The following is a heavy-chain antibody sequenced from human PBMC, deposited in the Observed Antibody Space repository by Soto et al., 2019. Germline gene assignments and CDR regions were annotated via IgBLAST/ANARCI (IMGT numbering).Heavy chain of an antibody. CDR2: ISAYNGNT. J-gene: IGHJ4*02. D-gene: IGHD6-13*01. Sequence: QVQLVQSGAEVKKPGASVKVSCKASGYTFTSYGISWVRQAPGQGPEWMGWISAYNGNTNYAQKLQGRVTMTTDTSTSTAYMELRSLRSDDTAVYYCARGRLAAAGKNLSVPSSFSYWGQGTLVTVSS. CDR1: GYTFTSYG. V-gene: IGHV1-18*01. CDR3: ARGRLAAAGKNLSVPSSFSY.